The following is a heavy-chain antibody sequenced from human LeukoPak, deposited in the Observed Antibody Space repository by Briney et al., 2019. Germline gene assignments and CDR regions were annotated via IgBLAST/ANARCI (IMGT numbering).Heavy chain of an antibody. CDR1: GYTFTSYG. J-gene: IGHJ3*02. CDR2: ISAYNGNT. D-gene: IGHD3-22*01. Sequence: GASVKVSCKASGYTFTSYGITWVRQAPGQGLEWMGWISAYNGNTKYAQKLQGIVTMTTDTSTSTAYMELRSLRSDDTAVYYCARDLVVSSPSDAFDIWGQGTMATVSS. CDR3: ARDLVVSSPSDAFDI. V-gene: IGHV1-18*01.